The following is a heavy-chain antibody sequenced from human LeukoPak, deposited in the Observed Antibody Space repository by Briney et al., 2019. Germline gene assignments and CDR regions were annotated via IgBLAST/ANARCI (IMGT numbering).Heavy chain of an antibody. J-gene: IGHJ4*02. Sequence: ASVKVSCKASGYTFAGYYMHWVRQAPGQGLEWMGWINPNSGGTNYAQKFQGWVTMTRDTSISTAYMELSRLRSDDTAVYYCARGGSGSYYNAPSRYWGQGTLVTVSS. CDR3: ARGGSGSYYNAPSRY. D-gene: IGHD3-10*01. CDR2: INPNSGGT. V-gene: IGHV1-2*04. CDR1: GYTFAGYY.